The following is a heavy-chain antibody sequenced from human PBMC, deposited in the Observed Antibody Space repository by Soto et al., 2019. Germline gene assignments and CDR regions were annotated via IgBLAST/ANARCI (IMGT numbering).Heavy chain of an antibody. Sequence: SSVKVSCKASGGTFSSYAISWVRQAPGQGLEWMGGLIPIFGTANYAQKFQGRVTITAAESTSTAYMELSSLRSEDTAVYYCARGFSAGKGSPPDFWGQGSLVTVSS. J-gene: IGHJ4*02. V-gene: IGHV1-69*13. CDR3: ARGFSAGKGSPPDF. CDR1: GGTFSSYA. CDR2: LIPIFGTA. D-gene: IGHD6-13*01.